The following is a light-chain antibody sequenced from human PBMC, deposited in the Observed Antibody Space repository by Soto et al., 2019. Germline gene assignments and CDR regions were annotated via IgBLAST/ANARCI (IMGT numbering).Light chain of an antibody. CDR1: SSDVGNYIF. CDR3: VSYTTSASYV. V-gene: IGLV2-14*01. J-gene: IGLJ1*01. CDR2: DIN. Sequence: QSALTQPASVSGSPGQSITISCTGTSSDVGNYIFVSWYRQHPGKAPKLMIYDINNRPSGVSNRFSGSKSGNTASLTISGLQAEDEADYYCVSYTTSASYVFGTGTKVTLL.